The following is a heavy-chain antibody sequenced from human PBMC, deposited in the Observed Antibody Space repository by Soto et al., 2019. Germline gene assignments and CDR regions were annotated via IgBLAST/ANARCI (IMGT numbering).Heavy chain of an antibody. CDR3: VRQNWDSYFSYFDS. CDR2: ISSSSSAI. CDR1: GFTFSSDS. Sequence: HPGGSLRLSCAASGFTFSSDSMNWVRQAPGKGLEWISYISSSSSAIYYADTVRGRFTGSRDNAKNSLYLQMNSLRVEDAAVYYCVRQNWDSYFSYFDSWGQGTLVTVSS. D-gene: IGHD2-21*01. J-gene: IGHJ4*02. V-gene: IGHV3-48*01.